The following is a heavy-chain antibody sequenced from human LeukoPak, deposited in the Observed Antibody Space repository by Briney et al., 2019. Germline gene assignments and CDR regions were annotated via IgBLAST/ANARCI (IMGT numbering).Heavy chain of an antibody. Sequence: ASVKVSCKPSGGTFSSYAFSWVRQAPGQGLEWMGGIIPIFGITNYAQKFQGRVTITTDESTSTVHMELSSLRSEDTAVYYCARGYCGSTSCPTLNYYYYMDVWGKGTTVTVSS. D-gene: IGHD2-2*01. V-gene: IGHV1-69*05. CDR1: GGTFSSYA. J-gene: IGHJ6*03. CDR2: IIPIFGIT. CDR3: ARGYCGSTSCPTLNYYYYMDV.